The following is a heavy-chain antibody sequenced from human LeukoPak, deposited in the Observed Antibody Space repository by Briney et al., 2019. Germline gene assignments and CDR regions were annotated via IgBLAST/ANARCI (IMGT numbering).Heavy chain of an antibody. CDR3: VRDYQFIQEV. D-gene: IGHD2-2*01. J-gene: IGHJ6*02. Sequence: QTGGSLRLSCVASGFTFSNYWMLWVRQAPGKGLMWVLLISTDGKSTRYAESVKGRFTISRDNAKNALYLQMDILRVEDTALYFCVRDYQFIQEVWGQGTTVTVSS. CDR1: GFTFSNYW. V-gene: IGHV3-74*01. CDR2: ISTDGKST.